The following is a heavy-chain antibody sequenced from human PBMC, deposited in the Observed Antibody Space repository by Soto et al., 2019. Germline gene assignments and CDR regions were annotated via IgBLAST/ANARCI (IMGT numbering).Heavy chain of an antibody. CDR2: IIPIFGTA. CDR1: GGTFSSYA. CDR3: ASHFRLGYSSSYYYYGMDV. J-gene: IGHJ6*02. D-gene: IGHD6-13*01. V-gene: IGHV1-69*13. Sequence: SVKVSCKASGGTFSSYAISRVRQAPGQGLEWMGGIIPIFGTANYAQKFQGRVTITADESTSTAYMELSSLRSEGTAVYYCASHFRLGYSSSYYYYGMDVWGQGTTVTVSS.